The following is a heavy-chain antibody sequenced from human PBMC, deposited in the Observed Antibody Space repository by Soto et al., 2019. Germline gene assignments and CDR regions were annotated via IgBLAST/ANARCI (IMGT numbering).Heavy chain of an antibody. CDR3: ARGGDDIVVVPAVGYYYYGMDV. J-gene: IGHJ6*02. CDR2: ISGSGGST. V-gene: IGHV3-23*01. Sequence: GGSLRLSCAASGFTFSSYAMSWVRQAPGKGLEWVSAISGSGGSTYYADSVKGRFTISRDNSKNTLYLQMNSLRAEDTAVYYCARGGDDIVVVPAVGYYYYGMDVWGQGTTVTVSS. CDR1: GFTFSSYA. D-gene: IGHD2-2*01.